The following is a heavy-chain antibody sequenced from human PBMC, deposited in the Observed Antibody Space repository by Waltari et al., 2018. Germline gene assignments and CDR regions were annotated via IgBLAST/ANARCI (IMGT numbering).Heavy chain of an antibody. D-gene: IGHD4-4*01. Sequence: EVQLVESGGGLVQPGGFLRPSCAASGFTFSNYAMSWVRQAPGKGLEWVSAISDSGTSTFYGDSVKGRFTISRDSSKNTLYLQRNSLGAEDTAIYCCAKVTVTAWNFDCWGQGSLVTVSS. CDR3: AKVTVTAWNFDC. CDR2: ISDSGTST. V-gene: IGHV3-23*04. J-gene: IGHJ4*02. CDR1: GFTFSNYA.